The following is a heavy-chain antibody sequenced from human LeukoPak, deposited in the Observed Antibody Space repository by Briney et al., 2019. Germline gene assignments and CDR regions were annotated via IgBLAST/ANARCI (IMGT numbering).Heavy chain of an antibody. CDR3: ARDGEVVAVAGSFDY. Sequence: PGGSLRLSCAASGFIFSDYGMHWVRQAPGKGLEWVAVISYDGSNKYYADSVKGRFTISRDNSKNTLYLQMNSLRAEDTAVYYCARDGEVVAVAGSFDYWGQGTLVTVSS. CDR2: ISYDGSNK. D-gene: IGHD6-19*01. V-gene: IGHV3-30*03. J-gene: IGHJ4*02. CDR1: GFIFSDYG.